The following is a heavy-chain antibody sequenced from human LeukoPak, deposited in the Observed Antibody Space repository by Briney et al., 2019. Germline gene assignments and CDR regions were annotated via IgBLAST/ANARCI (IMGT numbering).Heavy chain of an antibody. V-gene: IGHV3-7*01. CDR1: GFTFSSHR. CDR3: ARDLSGITGYTYGRGIDY. Sequence: GGSLRLSCAASGFTFSSHRMSWVRQAPGKGLEWVANIKKDGSEKYYVDSVKGRFTISRDNAKASLYLQMNSLRAEDTAVYYCARDLSGITGYTYGRGIDYWGQGTLVTVSS. CDR2: IKKDGSEK. D-gene: IGHD5-18*01. J-gene: IGHJ4*02.